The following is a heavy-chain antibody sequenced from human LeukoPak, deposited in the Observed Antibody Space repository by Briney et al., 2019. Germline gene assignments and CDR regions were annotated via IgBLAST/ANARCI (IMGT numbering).Heavy chain of an antibody. D-gene: IGHD3-3*01. Sequence: PGGSLRLSCAASGFNLTDYWMSWVRQAPGKGLEWVANVKQDGSGEYYVDSVKGRFTISRDNAKNLVYLQMNSLRADDTAVYYCAREGPDFWSAYYVYWGQGTLVTVSS. CDR3: AREGPDFWSAYYVY. CDR2: VKQDGSGE. CDR1: GFNLTDYW. V-gene: IGHV3-7*01. J-gene: IGHJ4*02.